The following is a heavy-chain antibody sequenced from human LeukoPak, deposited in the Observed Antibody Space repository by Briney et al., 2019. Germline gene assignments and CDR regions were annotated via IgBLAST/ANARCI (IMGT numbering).Heavy chain of an antibody. D-gene: IGHD3-10*01. CDR2: INWNGGST. CDR3: AGKYYYGSGSYAR. J-gene: IGHJ4*02. Sequence: GGSLRLSCAASGFTLDDYGMSWVRQAPGKGLEWVSGINWNGGSTGLDSVKGRFTISRDNAKNSLFLHMNSLRVEDTALYYCAGKYYYGSGSYARWGQGTLVTVSS. CDR1: GFTLDDYG. V-gene: IGHV3-20*04.